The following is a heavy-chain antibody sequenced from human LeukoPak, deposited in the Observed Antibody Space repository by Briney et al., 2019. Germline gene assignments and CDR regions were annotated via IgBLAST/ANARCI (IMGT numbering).Heavy chain of an antibody. D-gene: IGHD3-22*01. Sequence: ASVKVSCKASGYTFTGYYMHWVRQAPGQGLEWMGWINPNSGGTNYAQKFQGRVTMTRDTSISTAYMELSRLRSDDTAVYYCARSGRYYDSSGYYDFDYWGQGTLVTVSS. CDR3: ARSGRYYDSSGYYDFDY. J-gene: IGHJ4*02. V-gene: IGHV1-2*02. CDR2: INPNSGGT. CDR1: GYTFTGYY.